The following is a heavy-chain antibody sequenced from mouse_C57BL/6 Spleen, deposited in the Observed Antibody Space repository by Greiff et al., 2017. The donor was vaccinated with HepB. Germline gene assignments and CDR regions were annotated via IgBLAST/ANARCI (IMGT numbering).Heavy chain of an antibody. D-gene: IGHD2-2*01. Sequence: EVKLLESGGGLVQPGGSLKLSCAASGIDFSRYWMSWVRRAPGKGLEWIGEINPDSSTINYAPSLKDKFIISRDNAKNTLYLQMSKVRSEDTALYYCASPYYGYDWGYFDVWGTGTTVTVSS. CDR1: GIDFSRYW. CDR2: INPDSSTI. J-gene: IGHJ1*03. V-gene: IGHV4-1*01. CDR3: ASPYYGYDWGYFDV.